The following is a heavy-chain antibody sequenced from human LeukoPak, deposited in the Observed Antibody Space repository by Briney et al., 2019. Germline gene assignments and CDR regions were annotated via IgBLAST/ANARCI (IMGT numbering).Heavy chain of an antibody. J-gene: IGHJ4*02. V-gene: IGHV4-59*01. D-gene: IGHD6-19*01. Sequence: SETLSLTCTVSGASISSWYWSWIRQPPGKGLEWIGYIYGSGNTNYNPSLKSRVTMSIDTSRNQFSLMLTSVTAADTATYYCARETSLAGFASGLGFNYWGQGILVTVSS. CDR3: ARETSLAGFASGLGFNY. CDR2: IYGSGNT. CDR1: GASISSWY.